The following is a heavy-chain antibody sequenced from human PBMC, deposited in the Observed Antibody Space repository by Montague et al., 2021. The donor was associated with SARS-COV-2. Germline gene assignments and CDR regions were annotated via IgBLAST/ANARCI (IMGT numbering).Heavy chain of an antibody. J-gene: IGHJ5*02. CDR2: IYWGDDK. D-gene: IGHD4-11*01. CDR1: EFSLSTNGVG. CDR3: ARYGNYGSWFDP. V-gene: IGHV2-5*02. Sequence: PALVKPTQTLTLTCTFSEFSLSTNGVGVGWIRQPPGKALEWLVLIYWGDDKRYSPSLKSRSTISKDTTKNEVVLTVANMDPVDTATYYCARYGNYGSWFDPWGQGTLVTVSS.